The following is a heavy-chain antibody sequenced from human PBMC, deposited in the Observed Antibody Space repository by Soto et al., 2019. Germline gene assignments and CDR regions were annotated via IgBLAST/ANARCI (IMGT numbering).Heavy chain of an antibody. CDR3: ARGLGSRYYDTTGYLDN. V-gene: IGHV4-31*02. D-gene: IGHD3-22*01. Sequence: WTWIRQHPGKGLEWIGYIYHSGSTYYNPSLSGRLTISVDTSKNQFSLELSSVNGADTAVYYCARGLGSRYYDTTGYLDNWGQGTLVTVSS. CDR2: IYHSGST. J-gene: IGHJ1*01.